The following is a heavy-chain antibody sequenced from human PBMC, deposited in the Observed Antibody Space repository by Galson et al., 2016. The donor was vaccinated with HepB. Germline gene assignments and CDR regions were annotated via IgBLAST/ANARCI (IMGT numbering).Heavy chain of an antibody. Sequence: SVKVSCKASGGIFTSHIFNWVRQAPGQTLEWMGRIIPMLNTVNYTQKFQGRVAFTADKSTTTAYMELSSLRSDDTAVYYCARSAFSSGWSDGGWFHSWGQGTLVTVSS. CDR2: IIPMLNTV. CDR1: GGIFTSHI. J-gene: IGHJ5*01. D-gene: IGHD6-19*01. CDR3: ARSAFSSGWSDGGWFHS. V-gene: IGHV1-69*08.